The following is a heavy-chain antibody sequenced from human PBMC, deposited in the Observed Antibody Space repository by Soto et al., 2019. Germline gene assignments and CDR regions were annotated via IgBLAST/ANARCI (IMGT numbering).Heavy chain of an antibody. D-gene: IGHD3-16*01. CDR3: SRTAPMDAGDKYYYDF. J-gene: IGHJ4*02. Sequence: QVQLVQSGAEVKKTGSSVKVSCKTSGGTFSTFGISWVRQAPGQGLEWMGGIIPLFGTAEYSQKFEDRITITADESTNTVYMDLRSLTSEDTAISYCSRTAPMDAGDKYYYDFWGQGALVTVSS. CDR1: GGTFSTFG. V-gene: IGHV1-69*01. CDR2: IIPLFGTA.